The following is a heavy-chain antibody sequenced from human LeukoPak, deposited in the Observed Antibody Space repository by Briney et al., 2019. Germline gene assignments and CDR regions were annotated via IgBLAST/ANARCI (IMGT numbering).Heavy chain of an antibody. CDR1: GYSFTSYW. J-gene: IGHJ4*02. CDR3: ARTLDYDFWSGFGYYFDY. D-gene: IGHD3-3*01. V-gene: IGHV5-51*01. Sequence: GESLKISCKGSGYSFTSYWIGWVRQMPGKGLEWMGIIYPGDSDTRYSPSFQGQVTISADKSISTAYLQWSSLKASDTAMYYCARTLDYDFWSGFGYYFDYWGQGTLVTVSS. CDR2: IYPGDSDT.